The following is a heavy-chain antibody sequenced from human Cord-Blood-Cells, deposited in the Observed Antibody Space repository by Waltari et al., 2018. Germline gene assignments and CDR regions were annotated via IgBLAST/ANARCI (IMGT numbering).Heavy chain of an antibody. CDR3: ARYSSSWYYFDY. CDR2: IYYSGST. Sequence: QVQLQESGPGLVKPSETLSLTCTVSGGSVSSGSYYWSWIRQPPGKGLEWIGYIYYSGSTNYNPSRKSRVTISVDTSKNQFSLKLSSVTAADTAVYYCARYSSSWYYFDYWGQGTLVTVSS. V-gene: IGHV4-61*01. D-gene: IGHD6-13*01. J-gene: IGHJ4*02. CDR1: GGSVSSGSYY.